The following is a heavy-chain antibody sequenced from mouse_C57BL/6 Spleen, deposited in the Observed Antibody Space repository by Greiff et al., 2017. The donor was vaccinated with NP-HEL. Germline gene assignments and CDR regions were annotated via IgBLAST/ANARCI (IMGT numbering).Heavy chain of an antibody. CDR2: IDPSDSET. J-gene: IGHJ3*01. V-gene: IGHV1-52*01. Sequence: QVQLQQPGAELVRPGSSVKLSCKASGYTFTSYWMHWVKQRPIQGLEWIGNIDPSDSETHYNQKFKDKATLTVDKSSSTAYMQLSSLTSEDSAGECGARGWFAYGGQGTLVTVSA. CDR1: GYTFTSYW. CDR3: ARGWFAY.